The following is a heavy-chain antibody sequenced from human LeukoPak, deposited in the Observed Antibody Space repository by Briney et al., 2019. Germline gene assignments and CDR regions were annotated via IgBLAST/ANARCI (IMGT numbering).Heavy chain of an antibody. CDR1: GYTFTGYY. CDR3: TRDPSMVRGSFSIDF. D-gene: IGHD3-10*01. CDR2: INPNTGGT. V-gene: IGHV1-2*02. Sequence: ASVKVSCKASGYTFTGYYMHWVRQAPGQGLEWMGWINPNTGGTNYAQRFQGRVTMTRDTSISTAYLDLSRLTSEDTAVYYCTRDPSMVRGSFSIDFWGQGTLVTVSS. J-gene: IGHJ4*02.